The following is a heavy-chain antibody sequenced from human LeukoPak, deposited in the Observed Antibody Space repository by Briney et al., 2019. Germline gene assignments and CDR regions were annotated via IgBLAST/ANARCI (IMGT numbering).Heavy chain of an antibody. J-gene: IGHJ4*02. Sequence: GGSLRLSCAASGFTFSNYWMHWVRQAPGKGLVWVSRINSDGINTSYADSVKGRFTISRDNAKNTLNLQMNSLRAEDTAVYYCARDPYYYDSSANWGQGTLVTVSS. CDR2: INSDGINT. D-gene: IGHD3-22*01. V-gene: IGHV3-74*01. CDR3: ARDPYYYDSSAN. CDR1: GFTFSNYW.